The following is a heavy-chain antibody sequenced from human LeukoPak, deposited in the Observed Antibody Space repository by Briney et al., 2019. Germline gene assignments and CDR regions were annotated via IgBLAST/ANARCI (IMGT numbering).Heavy chain of an antibody. Sequence: SETLSLTCGVSLGYFIGDYWSWIRQSPGKGLEWIGQVHHSGNAKYNPSLRSRVTISIDTSKKQFTLKLSSVAATDTAVYYCARHGGFYFDSWGQGTLVTVSS. V-gene: IGHV4-34*01. CDR2: VHHSGNA. CDR3: ARHGGFYFDS. J-gene: IGHJ4*02. CDR1: LGYFIGDY. D-gene: IGHD3-16*01.